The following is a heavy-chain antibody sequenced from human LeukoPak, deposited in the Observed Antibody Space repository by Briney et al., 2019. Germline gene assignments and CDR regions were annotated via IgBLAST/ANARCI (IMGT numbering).Heavy chain of an antibody. V-gene: IGHV1-2*02. Sequence: ASVKVSCKASGYTFTGYYMHWVRQAPGQGLEWMGWINPNSGGTDYAQKFQGRVTMTRDTSISTAYMELSRLRSDDTAVYYCARAPNHLGYCSSTSCYPDYWGQGTLVTVSS. J-gene: IGHJ4*02. CDR1: GYTFTGYY. CDR2: INPNSGGT. CDR3: ARAPNHLGYCSSTSCYPDY. D-gene: IGHD2-2*01.